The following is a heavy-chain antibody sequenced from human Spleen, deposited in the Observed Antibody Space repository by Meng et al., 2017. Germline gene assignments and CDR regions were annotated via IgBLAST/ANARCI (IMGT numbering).Heavy chain of an antibody. D-gene: IGHD2-15*01. CDR1: GGSFSDYY. CDR2: INHSGST. CDR3: ARVPHCSGGSCFNWFDP. Sequence: GSLRLSCVVSGGSFSDYYWSWIRQPPGKGLEWIGEINHSGSTNYNPSLKSRVTISVDTSKNQFSLKLSSVTAADTAVYYCARVPHCSGGSCFNWFDPWGQGTLVTVSS. J-gene: IGHJ5*02. V-gene: IGHV4-34*01.